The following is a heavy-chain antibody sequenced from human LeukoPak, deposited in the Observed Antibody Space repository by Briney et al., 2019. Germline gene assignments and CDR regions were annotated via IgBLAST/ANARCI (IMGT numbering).Heavy chain of an antibody. Sequence: GASVKVSCKASGYTFTGYYMHWVRQAPGQGLEWMGIINPSGGSTSYAQKFQGRLTMTRDMSTSTVYMELSSLRSEDTAVYYCARAAGATHPDYYYYYMDVWGKGTTVTVSS. D-gene: IGHD1-26*01. V-gene: IGHV1-46*01. CDR2: INPSGGST. J-gene: IGHJ6*03. CDR3: ARAAGATHPDYYYYYMDV. CDR1: GYTFTGYY.